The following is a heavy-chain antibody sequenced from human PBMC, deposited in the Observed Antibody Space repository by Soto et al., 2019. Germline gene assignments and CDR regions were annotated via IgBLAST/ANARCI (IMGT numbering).Heavy chain of an antibody. CDR3: ARGAARPYYYYGMDV. J-gene: IGHJ6*02. Sequence: ASVKVSCKASGYTFTGYYMHWVRQAPGQGLEWMGWISAYNGDTNYAQKLQGRVTMTTDTSTSTAYMELRSLRSDDTAVYYCARGAARPYYYYGMDVWGQGTTVTVSS. D-gene: IGHD6-6*01. CDR2: ISAYNGDT. V-gene: IGHV1-18*04. CDR1: GYTFTGYY.